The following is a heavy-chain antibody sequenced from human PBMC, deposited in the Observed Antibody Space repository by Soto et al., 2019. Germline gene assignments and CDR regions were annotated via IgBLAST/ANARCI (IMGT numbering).Heavy chain of an antibody. CDR2: TNDGNGNA. Sequence: QVRFVQSGAAVKKPGASVKLSCKTSGYTYTEYAIHWVRQAPGQGREWLGWTNDGNGNAKYSQRVEGRVTMTRDASASTVYMEVGSLASEDTAVYDFTSSSERGYWGQGTLVTVSS. CDR3: TSSSERGY. J-gene: IGHJ4*02. CDR1: GYTYTEYA. V-gene: IGHV1-3*01.